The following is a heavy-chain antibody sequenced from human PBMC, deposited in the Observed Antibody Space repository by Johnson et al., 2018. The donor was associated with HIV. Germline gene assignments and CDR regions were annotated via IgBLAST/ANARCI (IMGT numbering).Heavy chain of an antibody. J-gene: IGHJ3*02. D-gene: IGHD3-16*01. CDR3: ARAVGVWGDQLGFDI. CDR2: IYSGGNT. Sequence: VQLVEFGGGLVRPGGSLRLSCVASGFSFIDYAMSWVRQAPGKGLEWVSVIYSGGNTYYADSLKGRLTISRDKSKNTLYLQMNSLRAGDTAVYYCARAVGVWGDQLGFDIWGQGTMVTVSS. CDR1: GFSFIDYA. V-gene: IGHV3-66*01.